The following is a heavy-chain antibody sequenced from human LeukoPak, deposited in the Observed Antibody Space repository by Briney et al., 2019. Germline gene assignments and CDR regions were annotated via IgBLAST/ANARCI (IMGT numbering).Heavy chain of an antibody. Sequence: SETLSLTCTVSGGSISSSSYYWGWIRQPPGKGLEWIGSIYYSGSTYYNPSLKSRVTISVDTSKNQFSLKLSSVTAADTAVYYCAGTRKSWAPDYWGQGTLVTVSS. CDR1: GGSISSSSYY. D-gene: IGHD7-27*01. CDR3: AGTRKSWAPDY. V-gene: IGHV4-39*07. J-gene: IGHJ4*02. CDR2: IYYSGST.